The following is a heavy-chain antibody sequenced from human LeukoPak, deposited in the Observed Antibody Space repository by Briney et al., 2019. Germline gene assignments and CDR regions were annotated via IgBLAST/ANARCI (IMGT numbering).Heavy chain of an antibody. J-gene: IGHJ4*02. CDR2: IYSGGST. CDR1: GFTFSSNY. CDR3: ATAVASSSGWYADY. V-gene: IGHV3-53*01. Sequence: GGSLRLSCAASGFTFSSNYMSWVRQAPGKGLEWVSVIYSGGSTYYADSVKGRFTVSRDNSKNTLYLQMNSLRAEDTAVYYCATAVASSSGWYADYWGQGTLVTVSS. D-gene: IGHD6-19*01.